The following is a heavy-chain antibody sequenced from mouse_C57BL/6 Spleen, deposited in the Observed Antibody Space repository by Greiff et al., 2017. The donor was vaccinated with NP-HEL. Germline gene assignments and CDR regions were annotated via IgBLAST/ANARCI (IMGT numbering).Heavy chain of an antibody. Sequence: QVQLQQPGAELVMPGASVKLSCKASGYTFTSYWMHWVKQRPGQGLEWIGEIDPSDSYTNYNQKFKGKSTLTVDKSSSTAYMQLSSLTSEDSAVYYCARRDEVFAYWGQGTLVAVSA. J-gene: IGHJ3*01. D-gene: IGHD3-3*01. CDR2: IDPSDSYT. CDR3: ARRDEVFAY. V-gene: IGHV1-69*01. CDR1: GYTFTSYW.